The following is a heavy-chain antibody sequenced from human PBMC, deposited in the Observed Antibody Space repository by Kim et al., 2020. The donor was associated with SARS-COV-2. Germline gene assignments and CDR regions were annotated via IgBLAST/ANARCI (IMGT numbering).Heavy chain of an antibody. CDR1: GFTVSSNY. D-gene: IGHD6-13*01. CDR2: IYSGGST. V-gene: IGHV3-53*01. CDR3: ARAAAGTPYYYYGMDV. J-gene: IGHJ6*02. Sequence: GGSLRLSCAASGFTVSSNYMSWVRQAPGKGLEWVSVIYSGGSTYYADSVKGRFTISRDNSKNTLYLQMNSLRAEDTAVYYCARAAAGTPYYYYGMDVWGQGTTVTVSS.